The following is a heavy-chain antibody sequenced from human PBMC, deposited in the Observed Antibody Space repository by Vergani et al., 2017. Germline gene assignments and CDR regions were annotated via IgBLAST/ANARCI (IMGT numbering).Heavy chain of an antibody. CDR1: GFTFSNSA. CDR2: ISGPGLST. Sequence: EVHLLESGGGLVQSGGSLRLSCAASGFTFSNSAVSWVRQAPGRGLAWVSSISGPGLSTYYADSVKGRFTISRDNSKNTLSLQMNSLTAEDTAIYYCAVPQGTSAYYYGGFDYWGQGILVTVSS. CDR3: AVPQGTSAYYYGGFDY. J-gene: IGHJ4*02. D-gene: IGHD3-22*01. V-gene: IGHV3-23*01.